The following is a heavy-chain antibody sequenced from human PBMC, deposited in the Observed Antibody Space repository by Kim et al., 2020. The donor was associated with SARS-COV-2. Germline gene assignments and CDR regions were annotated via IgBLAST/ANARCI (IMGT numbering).Heavy chain of an antibody. J-gene: IGHJ2*01. Sequence: ASVKVSCKASGYTFTSYHINWVRQAAGQGLEWMGWMDPVSGNTGYAQKVQGRVTMTWDTSISTAYMELSSLRYEDTAVYFCVKTIGGGSQVWIFDLWGRGTLITVSS. D-gene: IGHD3-16*01. CDR2: MDPVSGNT. V-gene: IGHV1-8*01. CDR1: GYTFTSYH. CDR3: VKTIGGGSQVWIFDL.